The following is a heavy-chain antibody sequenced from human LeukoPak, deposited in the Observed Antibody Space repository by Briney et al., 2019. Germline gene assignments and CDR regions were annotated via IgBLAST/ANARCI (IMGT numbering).Heavy chain of an antibody. V-gene: IGHV3-11*04. Sequence: GGSLRLSCAASGFTFSDYYMSWIRQAPGKGLEWVSYISSSGSTIYYADSVKGRFTISRDNAKNSLYLQMNSLRAEDTAVYYCARDSCAGGGDCYSMGEDFDYWGQGTLVTVSS. CDR1: GFTFSDYY. CDR2: ISSSGSTI. D-gene: IGHD2-21*02. CDR3: ARDSCAGGGDCYSMGEDFDY. J-gene: IGHJ4*02.